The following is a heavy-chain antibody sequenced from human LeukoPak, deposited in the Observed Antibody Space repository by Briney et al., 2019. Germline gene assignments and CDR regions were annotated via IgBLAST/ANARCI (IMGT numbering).Heavy chain of an antibody. CDR3: ARDQLAMVRISYYYYYMDV. CDR2: INPNSGGT. J-gene: IGHJ6*03. Sequence: ASVKVSCKASGYTFTGYYMHWVRQAPGQGLEWMGWINPNSGGTNYAQKFQGRVTMTRDTSISTAYMELSRLRSDDTAVYYCARDQLAMVRISYYYYYMDVWGKGTTVTASS. D-gene: IGHD5-18*01. CDR1: GYTFTGYY. V-gene: IGHV1-2*02.